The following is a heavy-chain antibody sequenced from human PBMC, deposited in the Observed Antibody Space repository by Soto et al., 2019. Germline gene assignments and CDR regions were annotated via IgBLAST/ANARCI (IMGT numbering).Heavy chain of an antibody. V-gene: IGHV3-23*01. CDR1: GFTFSSYA. CDR2: ISGSGGST. J-gene: IGHJ4*02. D-gene: IGHD4-17*01. CDR3: AKELLRWPDY. Sequence: GESLKISCAASGFTFSSYAMSWVRQAPGKGLEWVSAISGSGGSTYYADSVKGRFTISRDNSKNTLYLQMNSLRAEDTAVYYCAKELLRWPDYWGQGTLVTVSS.